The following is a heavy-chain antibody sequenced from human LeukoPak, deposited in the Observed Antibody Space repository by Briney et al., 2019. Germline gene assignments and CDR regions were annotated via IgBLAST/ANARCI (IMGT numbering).Heavy chain of an antibody. V-gene: IGHV3-7*05. Sequence: GRSLRLSCAASGFTFSNYGMNWVRQAPGKGLEWVANIRQDGSEKKYVDSVKGRFTISRDNAKNALYLQMNSLRAEDTAVYYCASISYGDYEHWGQGTLVTVSS. J-gene: IGHJ1*01. CDR3: ASISYGDYEH. CDR1: GFTFSNYG. CDR2: IRQDGSEK. D-gene: IGHD4-17*01.